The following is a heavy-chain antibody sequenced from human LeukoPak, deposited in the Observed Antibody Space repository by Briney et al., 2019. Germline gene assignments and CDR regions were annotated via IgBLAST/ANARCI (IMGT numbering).Heavy chain of an antibody. V-gene: IGHV3-30*02. CDR1: GFTFSNYG. CDR2: IRYDGGIK. D-gene: IGHD2-2*02. CDR3: ARGPIPDY. J-gene: IGHJ4*02. Sequence: GGSLRLSCAASGFTFSNYGMHWVRQPPGKGLEWVAFIRYDGGIKHYADSVKGRFTISRDNAKNLLYLQMNSLRAEDTAVYYCARGPIPDYWGQGTLVTVSS.